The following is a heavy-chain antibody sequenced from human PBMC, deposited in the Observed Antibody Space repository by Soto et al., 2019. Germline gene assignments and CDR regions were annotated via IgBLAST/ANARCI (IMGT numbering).Heavy chain of an antibody. D-gene: IGHD3-16*01. Sequence: GGSLRLSCVGSGFTFSTYSINWVRQAPGKGLEWVSSISSRSDIYYADSVKGRFTISRDNAKNSVSLQMNSLRAEDTAVYYCARDLGGPDYWGRGTSVTVSS. CDR1: GFTFSTYS. CDR2: ISSRSDI. CDR3: ARDLGGPDY. J-gene: IGHJ4*02. V-gene: IGHV3-21*01.